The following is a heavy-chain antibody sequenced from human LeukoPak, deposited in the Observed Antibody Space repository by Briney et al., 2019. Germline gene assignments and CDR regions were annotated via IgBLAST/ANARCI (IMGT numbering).Heavy chain of an antibody. CDR3: ARALRRDGSLSFDY. V-gene: IGHV4-59*01. Sequence: PSETLSLTCTVSGGSIRSYSWSWIRQPPGQGLEWIGYIYYNGGTNYNPSLETRVTISVDTSKNQFSLRLRSVTAADTAVYYCARALRRDGSLSFDYWGQGTLVTVSS. J-gene: IGHJ4*02. CDR2: IYYNGGT. D-gene: IGHD5-24*01. CDR1: GGSIRSYS.